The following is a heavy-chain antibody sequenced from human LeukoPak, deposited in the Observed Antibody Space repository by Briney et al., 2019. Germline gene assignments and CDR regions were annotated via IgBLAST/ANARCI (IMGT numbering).Heavy chain of an antibody. V-gene: IGHV4-59*01. CDR3: VRGPPRTGRERFFDY. CDR2: IYYRGTT. Sequence: PSETLSLTCTVSGGSTSDYYWNWIRQPPGKGLEWIGYIYYRGTTNYNPSLNSRVTISLDSSKNQFSLRLNSVTAADTAIYYCVRGPPRTGRERFFDYWGQGTLVSVSS. D-gene: IGHD1-1*01. J-gene: IGHJ4*02. CDR1: GGSTSDYY.